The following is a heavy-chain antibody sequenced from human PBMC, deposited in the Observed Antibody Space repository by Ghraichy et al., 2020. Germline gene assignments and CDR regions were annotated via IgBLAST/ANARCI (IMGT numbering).Heavy chain of an antibody. D-gene: IGHD1-26*01. CDR1: GFTVSTNY. V-gene: IGHV3-53*01. J-gene: IGHJ4*02. Sequence: GGSLRLSCAASGFTVSTNYMTWVRQAPGKGLEWVSVIYSGGSTYYADSVTGRFTISRDISKNTLDLQMNSLRAADTAVYYCARRSGIYRGPLDYWGQGTLVTVSS. CDR3: ARRSGIYRGPLDY. CDR2: IYSGGST.